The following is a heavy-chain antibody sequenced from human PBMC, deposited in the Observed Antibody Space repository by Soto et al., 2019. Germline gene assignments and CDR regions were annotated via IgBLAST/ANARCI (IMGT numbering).Heavy chain of an antibody. Sequence: QVQLVQSGAEVKKPESSVKVSCKAPGGTFSTYAISWVRQAPGQGLEWMGGIIPMFGTANYARRFQDRVTITADESTNTVYMELSSPRSEDTAVYFCASGIQLWLRRINNGYSGWGQGTLVTVSS. CDR2: IIPMFGTA. D-gene: IGHD5-18*01. J-gene: IGHJ4*02. CDR1: GGTFSTYA. V-gene: IGHV1-69*12. CDR3: ASGIQLWLRRINNGYSG.